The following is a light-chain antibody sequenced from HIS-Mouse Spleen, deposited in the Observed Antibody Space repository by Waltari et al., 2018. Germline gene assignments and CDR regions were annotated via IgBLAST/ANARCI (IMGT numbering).Light chain of an antibody. V-gene: IGLV3-1*01. J-gene: IGLJ1*01. Sequence: SYELTQPPSVSVSPGQTASITCSGDKLGDKYACWYQQKPGQSPVLVIYQDSKRPSGIPERFSGSNSGNTVPLTVSGTQAMDEADYYCQAWDSSTYVFGTGTKVTVL. CDR3: QAWDSSTYV. CDR2: QDS. CDR1: KLGDKY.